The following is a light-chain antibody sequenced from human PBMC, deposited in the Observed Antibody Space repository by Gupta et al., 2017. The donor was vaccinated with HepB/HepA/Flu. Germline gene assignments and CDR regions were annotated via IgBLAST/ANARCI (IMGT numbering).Light chain of an antibody. CDR1: QSISSY. CDR2: AAS. V-gene: IGKV1-39*01. CDR3: QQSYSTPRT. Sequence: DIQMTQSPSSLSASVGDRVTITCRASQSISSYLNWYQQKPGKAPKLLIYAASSVQSGVPSRFSGSGSGTDFTLTISRLQPEDFATYYCQQSYSTPRTCGQGTKVEIK. J-gene: IGKJ1*01.